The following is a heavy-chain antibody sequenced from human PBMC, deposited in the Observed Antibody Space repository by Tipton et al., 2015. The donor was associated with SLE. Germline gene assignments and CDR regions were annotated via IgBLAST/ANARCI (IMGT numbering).Heavy chain of an antibody. CDR1: GYSISSGYY. CDR2: IYHSGST. D-gene: IGHD2-21*01. V-gene: IGHV4-38-2*02. J-gene: IGHJ3*02. CDR3: AREGMGESHFDI. Sequence: TLSLTCAVSGYSISSGYYWGWIRQPPGKGLEWIGYIYHSGSTYYNPSLKSRVTISVDTSKNQFSLKLSSVTAADTAVYYCAREGMGESHFDIWGQGTMVTVSS.